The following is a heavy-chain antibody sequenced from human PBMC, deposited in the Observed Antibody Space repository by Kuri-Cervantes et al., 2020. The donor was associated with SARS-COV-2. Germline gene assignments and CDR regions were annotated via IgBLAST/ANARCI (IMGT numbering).Heavy chain of an antibody. V-gene: IGHV3-23*01. CDR1: GFMFNDYA. CDR2: ISGSGIST. J-gene: IGHJ5*02. CDR3: AREDRYGGNLNWFDP. Sequence: GGSLRLSCAASGFMFNDYAMSWVRQAPGKGLEWVSSISGSGISTDYADSVKGRFTISRDNSKNTLYLQMNSLRVEDTAVYYCAREDRYGGNLNWFDPWGQGTLVTVSS. D-gene: IGHD1-26*01.